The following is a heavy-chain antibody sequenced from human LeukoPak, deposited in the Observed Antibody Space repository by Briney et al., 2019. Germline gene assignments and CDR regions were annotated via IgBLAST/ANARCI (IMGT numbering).Heavy chain of an antibody. CDR1: GFTFSSYW. V-gene: IGHV3-74*01. J-gene: IGHJ3*02. D-gene: IGHD6-25*01. Sequence: GGSLRLSCAASGFTFSSYWMHWVRQALGKGLVWVSRIKSDGSSTSYADSVKGRFTISRDNAKNTLYLQMNSLRAEDTAVYYCARRSAAKDAFDIWGQGTMVTVSS. CDR3: ARRSAAKDAFDI. CDR2: IKSDGSST.